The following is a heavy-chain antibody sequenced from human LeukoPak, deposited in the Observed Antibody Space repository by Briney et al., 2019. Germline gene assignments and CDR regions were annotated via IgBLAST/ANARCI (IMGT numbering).Heavy chain of an antibody. CDR1: GFTFSSQV. J-gene: IGHJ4*02. V-gene: IGHV3-23*05. CDR2: IGTRGIST. Sequence: GGSLRVSCAASGFTFSSQVMAWDRQAPGKGLEWVSSIGTRGISTYYADSVKGRFTISRDNSKNTLYLQMNSLRAEDTAVYYCAKVIWPAPGQHYFDYWGQGTLVTVSS. D-gene: IGHD3-10*01. CDR3: AKVIWPAPGQHYFDY.